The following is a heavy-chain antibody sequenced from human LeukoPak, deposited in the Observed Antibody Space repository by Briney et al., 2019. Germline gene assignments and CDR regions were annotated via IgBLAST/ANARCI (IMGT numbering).Heavy chain of an antibody. CDR1: VGSISSGNW. D-gene: IGHD2-2*02. J-gene: IGHJ6*02. V-gene: IGHV4/OR15-8*01. CDR2: IHHNGTR. Sequence: SETLSLTCGVSVGSISSGNWWSWVRQSPGKGLEWIGEIHHNGTRNYNPSLKSRVTISADTFKNHFSLILTSLTAADTAVYYCATAPILRGEGGEHYRCGMDVWGQGTTVIVPS. CDR3: ATAPILRGEGGEHYRCGMDV.